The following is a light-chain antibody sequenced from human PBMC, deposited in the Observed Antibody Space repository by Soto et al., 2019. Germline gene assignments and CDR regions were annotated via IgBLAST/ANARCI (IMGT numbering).Light chain of an antibody. CDR1: QSVSSSY. Sequence: EIVLTQSPGTLSLSPGERATLSCRASQSVSSSYLAWYQQKPGQAPRLLIYGASSRPTGIPDRFSGSGSGTDFTLTISRLEPEDFAVYYCLQYGSSPRTFGEGTKLEIK. V-gene: IGKV3-20*01. CDR3: LQYGSSPRT. CDR2: GAS. J-gene: IGKJ2*01.